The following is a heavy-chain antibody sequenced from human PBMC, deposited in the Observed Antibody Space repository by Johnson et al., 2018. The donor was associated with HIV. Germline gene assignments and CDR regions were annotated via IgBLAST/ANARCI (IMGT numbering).Heavy chain of an antibody. J-gene: IGHJ3*02. CDR1: GITVSSNY. V-gene: IGHV3-11*04. Sequence: QVQLVESGGGLVQPGGSLRLSCAASGITVSSNYMSWVRQAPGKGLEWVSLISWDGGSTYYADSVTGRFTISRDNAKNSLYLQMNSLRAEDTAVYYCARGGIDAGEGIAFDIWGQGTLVTVSS. CDR3: ARGGIDAGEGIAFDI. CDR2: ISWDGGST. D-gene: IGHD6-13*01.